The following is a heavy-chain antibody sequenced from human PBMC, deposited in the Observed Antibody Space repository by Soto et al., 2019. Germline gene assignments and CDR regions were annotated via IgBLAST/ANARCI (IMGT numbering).Heavy chain of an antibody. Sequence: QVPLVQSGAEVKKPGASVKVSCKASGYTFTSYAMHWVRQAPGQRLEWMGWINAGNGNTKYSQKFQGRVTITRDTSASKAYMELSSLRSEDTAVYYCARTTIFGVVIIGDWYFDLWGRGTLVTVSS. CDR3: ARTTIFGVVIIGDWYFDL. CDR1: GYTFTSYA. V-gene: IGHV1-3*01. CDR2: INAGNGNT. J-gene: IGHJ2*01. D-gene: IGHD3-3*01.